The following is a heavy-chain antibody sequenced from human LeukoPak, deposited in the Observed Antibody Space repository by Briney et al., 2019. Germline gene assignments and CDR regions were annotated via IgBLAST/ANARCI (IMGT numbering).Heavy chain of an antibody. V-gene: IGHV3-23*01. CDR3: ASGSYSGSSGVY. CDR1: GLTFSSYS. J-gene: IGHJ4*02. Sequence: GGSLTLSCAASGLTFSSYSMTWVPHAPEKGLEWVTKSSACSSNTFYADCMKGRFTISRDNSKNTRSLKMNSLRAEDTAVYSCASGSYSGSSGVYWGQGTLVTVSS. CDR2: SSACSSNT. D-gene: IGHD1-26*01.